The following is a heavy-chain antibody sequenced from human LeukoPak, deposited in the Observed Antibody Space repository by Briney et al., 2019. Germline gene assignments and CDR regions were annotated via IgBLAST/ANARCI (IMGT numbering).Heavy chain of an antibody. V-gene: IGHV3-11*01. J-gene: IGHJ4*02. CDR2: ISSSGDIM. D-gene: IGHD5-18*01. CDR1: GFTFSNYY. CDR3: AKGHTYGMI. Sequence: PGGSLRLSCAASGFTFSNYYMTWLRQTPGKGLEWVSYISSSGDIMDYADSVKGRFTISRDNAKASLYLQKNSLGADDTAIYYCAKGHTYGMIWGQGTLVTVSS.